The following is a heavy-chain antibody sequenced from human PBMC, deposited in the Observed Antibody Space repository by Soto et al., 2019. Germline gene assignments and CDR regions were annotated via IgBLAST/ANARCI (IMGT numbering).Heavy chain of an antibody. V-gene: IGHV3-30-3*01. CDR3: ARAPSGYCSGGSCYVDY. Sequence: GGSLRLSCAASGFTFSSYAMHWVRQAPGKGLEWVAVISYDGSNKYYADSVKGRFTISRDNAKNSLYLQMNSLRAEDTAVYYCARAPSGYCSGGSCYVDYWGQGSLVPV. CDR1: GFTFSSYA. CDR2: ISYDGSNK. J-gene: IGHJ4*02. D-gene: IGHD2-15*01.